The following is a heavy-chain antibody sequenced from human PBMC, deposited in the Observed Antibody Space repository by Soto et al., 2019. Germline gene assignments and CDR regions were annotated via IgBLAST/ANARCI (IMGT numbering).Heavy chain of an antibody. CDR1: GYTFTGYY. V-gene: IGHV1-2*04. D-gene: IGHD7-27*01. J-gene: IGHJ5*02. Sequence: ASVKVSCKASGYTFTGYYMHWVRQAPGQGLEWMGWINPNSGGTNYAQKFQGWVTMTRDTSISTAYMELSRLRSDDTAVYYCARDHGSNWEWDNWFDPWGQGTRVTVSS. CDR3: ARDHGSNWEWDNWFDP. CDR2: INPNSGGT.